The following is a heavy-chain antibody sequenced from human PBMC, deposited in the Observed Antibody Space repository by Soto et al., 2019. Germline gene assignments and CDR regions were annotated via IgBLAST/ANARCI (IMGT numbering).Heavy chain of an antibody. CDR2: ISSSGSTI. J-gene: IGHJ5*02. CDR3: ASVSGQQLVGWFDP. D-gene: IGHD6-13*01. Sequence: QVQLVASGGGLVKPGGSLRLSCAASGFTFSDYYMSWIRQAPGKGLEWVSYISSSGSTIYYADSVQGRCTISRDNAKNSLYLQMTTLRAEDTAVYYCASVSGQQLVGWFDPWGQGTMVAVSS. V-gene: IGHV3-11*01. CDR1: GFTFSDYY.